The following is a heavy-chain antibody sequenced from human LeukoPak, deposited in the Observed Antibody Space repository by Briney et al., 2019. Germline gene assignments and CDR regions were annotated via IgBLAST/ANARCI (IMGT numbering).Heavy chain of an antibody. CDR1: GGTFSSYA. Sequence: SVKVSCKASGGTFSSYAISWVRQAPGQGLEWMGRIIPIFGTANHAQKFQGRVTITADKSTSTAYMELSSLRSEDTAVYYCARAGYYDSSSELRVDYWGQGTLVTVSS. CDR3: ARAGYYDSSSELRVDY. CDR2: IIPIFGTA. J-gene: IGHJ4*02. V-gene: IGHV1-69*06. D-gene: IGHD3-22*01.